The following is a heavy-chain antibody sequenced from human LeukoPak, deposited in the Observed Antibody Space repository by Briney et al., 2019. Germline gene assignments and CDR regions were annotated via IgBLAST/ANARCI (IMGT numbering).Heavy chain of an antibody. J-gene: IGHJ4*02. V-gene: IGHV5-51*01. CDR2: IYPDESNI. D-gene: IGHD2-2*03. CDR1: GYSFPTYW. CDR3: ARPPSRGYSSSFEY. Sequence: GGSLKISCKGSGYSFPTYWIALVRQMPGKGLEWMGIIYPDESNIRYSPSIQGQVTISADKSISTAYLQWSSLKGSDTAMYYCARPPSRGYSSSFEYWGQGTLVTVSS.